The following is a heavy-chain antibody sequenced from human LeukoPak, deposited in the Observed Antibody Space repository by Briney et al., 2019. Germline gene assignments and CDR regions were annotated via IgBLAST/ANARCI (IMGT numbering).Heavy chain of an antibody. V-gene: IGHV3-11*01. D-gene: IGHD1-7*01. CDR1: GFTFSDYY. CDR2: ISSSGSNI. J-gene: IGHJ4*02. Sequence: GGSLRLSCAASGFTFSDYYMSWIRQAPGKGLEWVSSISSSGSNIYYADSVKGRFTISRDNARNSLYVQMNSLRAEDTAVYYCARALTWELYYFDYWGQGTLVTVSS. CDR3: ARALTWELYYFDY.